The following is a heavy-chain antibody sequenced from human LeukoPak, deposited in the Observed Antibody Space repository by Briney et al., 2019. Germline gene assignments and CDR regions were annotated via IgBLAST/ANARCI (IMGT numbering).Heavy chain of an antibody. Sequence: GGSLRLSCAASGFTFSNAWMIGVRPAPGKGLEWVGRIKSKTDGGTTDYAATVKGRFTISSDDSKNTLYLQMNSLKTEDTAVYYCTRGAGYSSGWYHFDYWGQGSLVTVSS. D-gene: IGHD6-19*01. V-gene: IGHV3-15*01. J-gene: IGHJ4*02. CDR3: TRGAGYSSGWYHFDY. CDR1: GFTFSNAW. CDR2: IKSKTDGGTT.